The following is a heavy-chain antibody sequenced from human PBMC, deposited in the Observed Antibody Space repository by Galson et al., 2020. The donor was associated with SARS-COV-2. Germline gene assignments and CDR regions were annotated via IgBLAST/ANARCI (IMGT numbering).Heavy chain of an antibody. D-gene: IGHD4-17*01. CDR1: DGPISSYY. J-gene: IGHJ6*02. Sequence: ETSETRSLTCSVSDGPISSYYWSWIRQPPGKGLEWIGYISYSGSTNYNPSLRSRVTISVDMSKNQFSLKLSSVTAADTAVYYCARDPAPLYGDNYYYGMDVWGRGTTVTVSS. V-gene: IGHV4-59*01. CDR3: ARDPAPLYGDNYYYGMDV. CDR2: ISYSGST.